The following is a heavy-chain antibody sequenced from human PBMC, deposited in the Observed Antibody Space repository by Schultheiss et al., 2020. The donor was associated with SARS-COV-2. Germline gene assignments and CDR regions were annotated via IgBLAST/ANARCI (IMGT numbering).Heavy chain of an antibody. CDR3: ERAMSIPPTRHHNAFGI. CDR1: GGSISSYY. CDR2: IYYSGST. Sequence: SETLSLTCTVSGGSISSYYWSWIRQPPGKGLEWIGYIYYSGSTNYNPSLKSRVTISVDTSTNQFFRKLSSVTAPDTAVYYWERAMSIPPTRHHNAFGIWGQGTVVTVSS. J-gene: IGHJ3*02. V-gene: IGHV4-59*01. D-gene: IGHD1-14*01.